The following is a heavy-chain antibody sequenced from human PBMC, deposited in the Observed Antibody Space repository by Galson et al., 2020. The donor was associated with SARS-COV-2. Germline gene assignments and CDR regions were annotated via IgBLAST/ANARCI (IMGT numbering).Heavy chain of an antibody. CDR3: ARVYYGDKVDL. D-gene: IGHD3-10*01. CDR1: GYKFTDYY. CDR2: INPNSGGA. Sequence: ASVKVSCKASGYKFTDYYMHWVRQAPGQGLEWMGLINPNSGGAVSAQTFQGRLTLTTDTSITTAYLQLSSLTSDDTAVYYCARVYYGDKVDLWGQGTLVAVSS. V-gene: IGHV1-2*02. J-gene: IGHJ5*02.